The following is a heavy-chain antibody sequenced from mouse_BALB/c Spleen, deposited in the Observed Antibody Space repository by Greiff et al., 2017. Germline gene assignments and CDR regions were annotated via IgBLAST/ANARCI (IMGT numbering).Heavy chain of an antibody. CDR1: GYTFTDYE. Sequence: QVQLKQSGAELVRPGASVTLSCKASGYTFTDYEMHWVKQTPVHGLEWIGAIDPETGGTAYNQKFKGKATLTADKSSSTAYMELRSLTSEDSAVYYCTREDSPNYDGRDYWGQGTTLTVSS. V-gene: IGHV1-15*01. CDR2: IDPETGGT. D-gene: IGHD1-1*01. J-gene: IGHJ2*01. CDR3: TREDSPNYDGRDY.